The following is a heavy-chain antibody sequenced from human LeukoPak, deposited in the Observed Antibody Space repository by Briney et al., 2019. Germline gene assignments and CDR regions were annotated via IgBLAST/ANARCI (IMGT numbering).Heavy chain of an antibody. D-gene: IGHD3-22*01. V-gene: IGHV4-39*07. J-gene: IGHJ4*02. CDR3: ARDPQRSYYYDSSGFEGDY. Sequence: NSSETLSLTCTVSGGSISSSSYYWGWIRQPPGKGLEWTGYIYYSGSTYYNPSLKSRLSISLDTSKNQFSLKLTSVTAADTAVYYCARDPQRSYYYDSSGFEGDYWGQGTLVTVSS. CDR1: GGSISSSSYY. CDR2: IYYSGST.